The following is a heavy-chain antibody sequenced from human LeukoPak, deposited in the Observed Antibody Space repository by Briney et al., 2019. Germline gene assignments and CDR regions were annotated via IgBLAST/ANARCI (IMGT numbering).Heavy chain of an antibody. D-gene: IGHD6-19*01. CDR2: IIPIFGTA. CDR1: GGTFSSYA. Sequence: EASVKVPCKASGGTFSSYAISWVRQAPGQGLEWMGGIIPIFGTANYAQKFQGRVTITADESTSTAYIELSSLRSEDTAVYYCARRGSSNFDYWGQGTLVTVSS. CDR3: ARRGSSNFDY. J-gene: IGHJ4*02. V-gene: IGHV1-69*01.